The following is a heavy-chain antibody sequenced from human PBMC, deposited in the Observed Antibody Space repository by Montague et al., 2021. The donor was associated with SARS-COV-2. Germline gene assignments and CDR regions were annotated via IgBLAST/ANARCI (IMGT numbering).Heavy chain of an antibody. CDR3: ARAGGFYDYWGGYSSSAGFFDP. D-gene: IGHD3-3*01. J-gene: IGHJ5*02. CDR2: IYYSGST. Sequence: SETLSLTCTVSGGSISSYYWSWIRQPPGKGLEWIGYIYYSGSTNYNPSLKSRVTISVDTSKNQLSLRLNSVTTADTAVYFCARAGGFYDYWGGYSSSAGFFDPWGQGILVTVSS. CDR1: GGSISSYY. V-gene: IGHV4-59*01.